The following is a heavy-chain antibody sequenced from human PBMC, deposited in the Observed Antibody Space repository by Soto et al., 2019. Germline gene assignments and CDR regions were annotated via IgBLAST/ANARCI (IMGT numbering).Heavy chain of an antibody. V-gene: IGHV1-8*01. CDR1: GYTFTSYD. Sequence: ASVKVSCKASGYTFTSYDINWVRRASGQGLEWMGWMNPNSGNTGYAQKFQGRVTMTRNTSISTAYMELSSLRSEDTAVYYCARGSSSSWYVFSPYYFDYWGQGTLVTVSS. CDR2: MNPNSGNT. J-gene: IGHJ4*02. D-gene: IGHD6-13*01. CDR3: ARGSSSSWYVFSPYYFDY.